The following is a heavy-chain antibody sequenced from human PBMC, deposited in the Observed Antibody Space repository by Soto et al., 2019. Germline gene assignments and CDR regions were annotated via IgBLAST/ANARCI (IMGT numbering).Heavy chain of an antibody. CDR1: GDSVSSNSAA. Sequence: SQTLSLTCAISGDSVSSNSAAWNWIRQSPSRGLEWLGRTYYRSKWYNDYAVSVKSRITINPDTSKNQFSLQLNSVTPEDTAVYYCARGPGLWVAAPGYYYYGMDAWGQGTTVTVSS. J-gene: IGHJ6*02. V-gene: IGHV6-1*01. D-gene: IGHD6-13*01. CDR3: ARGPGLWVAAPGYYYYGMDA. CDR2: TYYRSKWYN.